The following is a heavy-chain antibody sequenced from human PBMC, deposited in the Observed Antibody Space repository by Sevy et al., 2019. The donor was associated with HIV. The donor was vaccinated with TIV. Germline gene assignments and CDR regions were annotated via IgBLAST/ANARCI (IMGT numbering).Heavy chain of an antibody. CDR3: AKAIPAAAGTGAFDV. CDR1: GFTFSSFH. V-gene: IGHV3-23*01. Sequence: GGSLRLSCAASGFTFSSFHMTWVRQAPGKGLEWVSTIRNSNTFYADSVKGRFTISIDNSKNTLGLQMNILRAEETAIYYCAKAIPAAAGTGAFDVWGQGTMVTVSS. CDR2: IRNSNT. J-gene: IGHJ3*01. D-gene: IGHD6-13*01.